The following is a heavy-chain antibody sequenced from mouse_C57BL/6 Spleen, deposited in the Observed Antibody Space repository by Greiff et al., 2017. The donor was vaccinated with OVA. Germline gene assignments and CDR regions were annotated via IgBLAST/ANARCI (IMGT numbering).Heavy chain of an antibody. J-gene: IGHJ4*01. CDR1: GYTFTSYW. CDR3: ARALYYYGAYAMDY. V-gene: IGHV1-50*01. D-gene: IGHD1-1*01. CDR2: IDPSDSYT. Sequence: VQLQQPGAELVKPGASVKLSCKASGYTFTSYWMQWVKQRPGQGLEWIGEIDPSDSYTNYNQKFKGKATLTVDTSSSTAYMQLSSLTSEDSAVYYCARALYYYGAYAMDYWGQGTSVTVSS.